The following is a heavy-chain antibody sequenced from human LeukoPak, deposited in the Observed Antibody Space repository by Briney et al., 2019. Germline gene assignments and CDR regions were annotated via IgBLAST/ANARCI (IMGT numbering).Heavy chain of an antibody. Sequence: PGGSLRLSCAASGFTFSSYGMHWVRQAPGKGLEWVAFIRYDGSNKYYADSVKGRLTISRDNSKNTLYLQMNSLRVEDTAVYYCAKGAGYYDFWSGYYIDYWGQGTLVTVSS. D-gene: IGHD3-3*01. V-gene: IGHV3-30*02. CDR3: AKGAGYYDFWSGYYIDY. CDR2: IRYDGSNK. CDR1: GFTFSSYG. J-gene: IGHJ4*02.